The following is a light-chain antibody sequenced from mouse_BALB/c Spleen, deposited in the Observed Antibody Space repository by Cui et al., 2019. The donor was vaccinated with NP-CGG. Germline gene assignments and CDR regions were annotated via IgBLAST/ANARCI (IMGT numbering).Light chain of an antibody. Sequence: QAVATQESPPTTSPGETVTLTCRSSTGAVTTSNYANWVQEKPEHLFTGLIGGTNNRVPGVPARFSGSLIGDKAALTITGAQTEDEAIYFCALWYSNHWVFGGGTKLTVL. CDR3: ALWYSNHWV. V-gene: IGLV1*01. J-gene: IGLJ1*01. CDR2: GTN. CDR1: TGAVTTSNY.